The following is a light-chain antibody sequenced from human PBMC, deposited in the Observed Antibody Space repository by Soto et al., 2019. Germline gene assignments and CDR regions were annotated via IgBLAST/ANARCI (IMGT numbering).Light chain of an antibody. CDR3: QHYYSYSYT. Sequence: DIPMTQSPSTLSASVGDRVTITCRASHSINSWLAWYQQKPGKAPKVLIYDASSLESGVPSRFSGSGSGTEFTLTISSLQPDDFATYFCQHYYSYSYTFGQGTKLEIK. CDR1: HSINSW. J-gene: IGKJ2*01. V-gene: IGKV1-5*01. CDR2: DAS.